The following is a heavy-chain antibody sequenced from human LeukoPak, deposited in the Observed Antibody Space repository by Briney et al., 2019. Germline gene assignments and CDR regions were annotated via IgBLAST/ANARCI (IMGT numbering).Heavy chain of an antibody. CDR1: GFTVSSNY. Sequence: GGSLRLSCAASGFTVSSNYMSWVRQAPGKGLEWVSVIYSGGSTYYADSVKGRFTISRDNSKNTLYLQMNSLRAEDTAVYYCATDLIKGGGYYWYWGQGTLVTVSS. J-gene: IGHJ4*02. CDR3: ATDLIKGGGYYWY. V-gene: IGHV3-66*01. CDR2: IYSGGST. D-gene: IGHD3-22*01.